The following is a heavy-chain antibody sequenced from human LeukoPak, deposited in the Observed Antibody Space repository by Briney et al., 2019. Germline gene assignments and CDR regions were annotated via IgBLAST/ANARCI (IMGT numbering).Heavy chain of an antibody. CDR3: ARDQLGGYYYDY. Sequence: SETLSLTCTVSGGSISGYYWSWIRQPPGKGLEWIGYIYYSGSTNYSPSLKSRVTISVDTSKNQFSLKLSSVTAADTAVYYCARDQLGGYYYDYWGQGTLVTVSS. V-gene: IGHV4-59*01. J-gene: IGHJ4*02. CDR1: GGSISGYY. D-gene: IGHD3-22*01. CDR2: IYYSGST.